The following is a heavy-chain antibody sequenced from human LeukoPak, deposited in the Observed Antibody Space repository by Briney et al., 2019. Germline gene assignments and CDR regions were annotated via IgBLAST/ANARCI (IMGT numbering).Heavy chain of an antibody. D-gene: IGHD1-26*01. CDR2: IKSDGSST. CDR3: VRDSFSGNF. J-gene: IGHJ4*02. Sequence: GGSLRLSCAASEFTFSNYGMHWVRQAPGKGLVWVSRIKSDGSSTSYADSVKGRFTISRDNARNTLFLQMNSLRVEDTAVYYCVRDSFSGNFWGQGTLVTVSS. CDR1: EFTFSNYG. V-gene: IGHV3-74*01.